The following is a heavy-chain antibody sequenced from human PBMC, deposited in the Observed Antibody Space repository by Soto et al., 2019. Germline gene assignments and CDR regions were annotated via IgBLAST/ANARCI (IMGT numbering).Heavy chain of an antibody. J-gene: IGHJ4*02. CDR2: IYYSGST. CDR1: GGSISSSSYY. V-gene: IGHV4-39*01. Sequence: SETLSLTCTVSGGSISSSSYYWGWIRQPPGKGLEWIGSIYYSGSTYYNPSLKSRVTISVDTSKNQFSLKLSSVTAADTAVYYCARSGYGGNSDYWGQGTLVTVSS. CDR3: ARSGYGGNSDY. D-gene: IGHD2-21*02.